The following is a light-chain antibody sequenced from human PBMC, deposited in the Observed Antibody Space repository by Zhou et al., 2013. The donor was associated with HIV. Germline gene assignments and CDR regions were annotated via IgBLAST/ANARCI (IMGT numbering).Light chain of an antibody. Sequence: DIQMTQSPSSLSASVGDRVIITCRASQTITTYLNWYQQKPGKAPKVLVYDASTLETGVPSRFSGGGSGTDFTFTISNLQPEDIGTYYCQQHEDFPLTFGGGTKVEIK. CDR2: DAS. J-gene: IGKJ4*01. CDR1: QTITTY. CDR3: QQHEDFPLT. V-gene: IGKV1-33*01.